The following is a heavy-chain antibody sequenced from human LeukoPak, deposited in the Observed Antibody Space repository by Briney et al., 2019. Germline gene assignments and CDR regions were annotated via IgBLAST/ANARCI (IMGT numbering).Heavy chain of an antibody. D-gene: IGHD6-19*01. Sequence: SETLSLTCTVSGGSISSYYWSWIRQPPGKGLEWIGYIYYSGSTNYNPSLKSRVTISVDTSKNQFSLKLRSVSAADTAVYYCARHPPRGSSGDAFDIWGQGTLVTVSS. CDR1: GGSISSYY. CDR2: IYYSGST. V-gene: IGHV4-59*08. CDR3: ARHPPRGSSGDAFDI. J-gene: IGHJ3*02.